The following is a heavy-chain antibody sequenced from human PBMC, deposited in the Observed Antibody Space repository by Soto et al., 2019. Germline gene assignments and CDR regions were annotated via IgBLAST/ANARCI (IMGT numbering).Heavy chain of an antibody. CDR2: LYYGRSS. Sequence: PSETLSLTCAVSGDSISSYYCMWIRQPPGKGLESIGYLYYGRSSNYNPSPKSRVTISVDTSKNQFSLKLYSVTAADTVMYYCARQVVTASSPIYYFDYWGQGILVTVS. CDR3: ARQVVTASSPIYYFDY. J-gene: IGHJ4*02. D-gene: IGHD2-21*02. V-gene: IGHV4-59*08. CDR1: GDSISSYY.